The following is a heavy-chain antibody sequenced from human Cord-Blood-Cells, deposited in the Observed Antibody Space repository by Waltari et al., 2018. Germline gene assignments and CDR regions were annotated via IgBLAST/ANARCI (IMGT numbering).Heavy chain of an antibody. CDR2: IDWDDDK. CDR3: ARIPYYYDSSGYYDAFDI. V-gene: IGHV2-70*01. J-gene: IGHJ3*02. CDR1: GFSLSTRGLC. Sequence: QVTLRESGPALVKPTQTLTLTCTFSGFSLSTRGLCVRWTRHPPGKALEWLALIDWDDDKYYSTSLKTRLTISKDTSKNQVVLTMTNMDPVDTATYYCARIPYYYDSSGYYDAFDIWGQGTMVTVSS. D-gene: IGHD3-22*01.